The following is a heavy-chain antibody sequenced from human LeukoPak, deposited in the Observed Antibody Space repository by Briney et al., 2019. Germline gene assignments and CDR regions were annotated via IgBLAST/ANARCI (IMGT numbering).Heavy chain of an antibody. J-gene: IGHJ5*02. CDR2: ISSSSSYI. CDR1: GFTFSSYS. D-gene: IGHD3-3*01. Sequence: PGGSLRLSCAASGFTFSSYSMNWVRQAPGKGLEWVSSISSSSSYIYYADSVKGRFTVSRDNAKDSLYLQMNSLRAEDTAVYYCARVYNDFWNGGKIDPWGQGTQVTVSA. CDR3: ARVYNDFWNGGKIDP. V-gene: IGHV3-21*01.